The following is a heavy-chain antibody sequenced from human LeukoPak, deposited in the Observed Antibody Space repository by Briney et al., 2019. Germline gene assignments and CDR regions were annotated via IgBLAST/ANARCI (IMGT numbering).Heavy chain of an antibody. J-gene: IGHJ5*02. V-gene: IGHV1-69*04. CDR2: IIPILGIA. CDR3: ARAVGYDILTGYLNWFDP. Sequence: GASVKVSCKASGGTFSSYAISWVRQAPGQGLEWMGRIIPILGIANYAQKFQGRVTITADKSTSTAYMELSSLRSEDTAVYYCARAVGYDILTGYLNWFDPWGQGTLVTVSS. CDR1: GGTFSSYA. D-gene: IGHD3-9*01.